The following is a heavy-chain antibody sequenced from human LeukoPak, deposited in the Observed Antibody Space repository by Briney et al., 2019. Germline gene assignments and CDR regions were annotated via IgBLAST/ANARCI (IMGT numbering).Heavy chain of an antibody. CDR3: AKDWGIAARRYYYYVMDV. J-gene: IGHJ6*02. CDR1: GFTFSSYA. D-gene: IGHD6-6*01. CDR2: ISGSGGST. V-gene: IGHV3-23*01. Sequence: GGSLRLSCAASGFTFSSYAMSWVRQAPGKGLEWVSAISGSGGSTYYADSVKGRFTISRDNSKNTLYLQMNSLRAEDTAVYYCAKDWGIAARRYYYYVMDVWGQGTTVTVSS.